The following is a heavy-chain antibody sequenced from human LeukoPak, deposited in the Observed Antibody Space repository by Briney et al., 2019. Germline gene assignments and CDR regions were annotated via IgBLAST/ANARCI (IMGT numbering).Heavy chain of an antibody. CDR1: GYTFTGYY. CDR3: ATPRLAAAGTSAYYYGMDV. Sequence: GASVKVSCKASGYTFTGYYMHWVRQAPGQGLEWRGIINPSGGSTSYAQKFQGRVTMTRDTSTSTVYMELSSLRSEATAVYYCATPRLAAAGTSAYYYGMDVWGQGTTVTVSS. V-gene: IGHV1-46*01. D-gene: IGHD6-13*01. CDR2: INPSGGST. J-gene: IGHJ6*02.